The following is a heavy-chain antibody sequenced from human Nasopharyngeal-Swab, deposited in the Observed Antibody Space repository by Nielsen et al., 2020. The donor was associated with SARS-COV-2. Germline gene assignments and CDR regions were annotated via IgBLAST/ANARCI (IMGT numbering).Heavy chain of an antibody. D-gene: IGHD6-19*01. Sequence: SETLSLTCTVSGGSISDYFWSWIRQPPGKGLEWIGYVYSTGSTDYNPSLQSRLTISVDTSKNQFSLKLSSVTAGDAAVYYCARSPSGWWGLIEFWGQGTLVTVSS. V-gene: IGHV4-59*01. CDR3: ARSPSGWWGLIEF. J-gene: IGHJ4*02. CDR1: GGSISDYF. CDR2: VYSTGST.